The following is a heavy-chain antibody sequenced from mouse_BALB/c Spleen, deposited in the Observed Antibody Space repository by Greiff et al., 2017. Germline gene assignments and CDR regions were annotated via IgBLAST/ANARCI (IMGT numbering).Heavy chain of an antibody. V-gene: IGHV2-2*02. Sequence: VQVVESGPGLVQPSQSLSITCTVSGFSLTSYGVHWVRQSPGKGLEWLGVIWSGGSTDYNAAFISRLSISKDNSKSQVFFKMNSLQANDTAIYYCARKNYRDDGYAMDYWGQGTSVTVSS. CDR2: IWSGGST. CDR3: ARKNYRDDGYAMDY. D-gene: IGHD2-14*01. CDR1: GFSLTSYG. J-gene: IGHJ4*01.